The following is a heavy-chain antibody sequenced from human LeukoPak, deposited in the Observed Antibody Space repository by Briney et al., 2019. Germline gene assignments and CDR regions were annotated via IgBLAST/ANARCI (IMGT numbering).Heavy chain of an antibody. CDR1: GYTFTGYY. Sequence: ASVTVSYKASGYTFTGYYMHWVRQAPGQGREGMGWINLNSGGTNFAQKFQGRVTMTRDTSISTAYMELSTLRSDDTAVYYCARAQTMVAATPGGYWGQGTLVTVSS. D-gene: IGHD2-15*01. CDR2: INLNSGGT. J-gene: IGHJ4*02. CDR3: ARAQTMVAATPGGY. V-gene: IGHV1-2*02.